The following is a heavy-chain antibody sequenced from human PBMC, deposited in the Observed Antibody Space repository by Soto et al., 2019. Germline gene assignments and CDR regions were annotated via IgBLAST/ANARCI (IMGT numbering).Heavy chain of an antibody. V-gene: IGHV4-39*01. Sequence: HLQLQESGPGLVKPSETLSLTCTVSGGSINSSSSYWGWLRQPPGKGLEWLGSTFYSGSTYYKSSLKSRVTISVDTSKNQFSLKLSSVTAADTAVYYCAGHLKLEVWSGRYYWFDPWGQGTLVTVSS. D-gene: IGHD1-26*01. J-gene: IGHJ5*02. CDR1: GGSINSSSSY. CDR3: AGHLKLEVWSGRYYWFDP. CDR2: TFYSGST.